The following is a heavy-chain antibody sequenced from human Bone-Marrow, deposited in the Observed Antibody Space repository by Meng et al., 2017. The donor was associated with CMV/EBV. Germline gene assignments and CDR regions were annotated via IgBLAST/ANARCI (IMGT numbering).Heavy chain of an antibody. Sequence: ASVKVSCKASGYTFTSYDINWVRQATGQGLEGMGWMNPNSGNTGYAQKFQGRVTMTRNTSISTAYMELSSLRSEDTAVYYCASDRGYDYVWGSYRYEGPFDYWGQGTLVTVSS. CDR1: GYTFTSYD. CDR3: ASDRGYDYVWGSYRYEGPFDY. CDR2: MNPNSGNT. V-gene: IGHV1-8*02. J-gene: IGHJ4*02. D-gene: IGHD3-16*02.